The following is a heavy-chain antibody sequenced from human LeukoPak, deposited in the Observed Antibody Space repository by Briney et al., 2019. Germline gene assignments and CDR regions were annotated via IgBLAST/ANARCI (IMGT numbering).Heavy chain of an antibody. CDR3: ARGTYGDYNYYGMDV. Sequence: SVKVSCKASGGTFSSYAISWVRQAPGQGLEWMGGIIPIFGTANYAQKFQGRVTITADESRSTAYMELSSLRSEDTAVYYCARGTYGDYNYYGMDVWGQGTTVTVSS. V-gene: IGHV1-69*13. CDR1: GGTFSSYA. D-gene: IGHD4-17*01. J-gene: IGHJ6*02. CDR2: IIPIFGTA.